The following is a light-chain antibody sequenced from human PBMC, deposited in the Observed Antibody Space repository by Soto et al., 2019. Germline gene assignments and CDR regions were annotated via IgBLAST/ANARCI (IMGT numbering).Light chain of an antibody. CDR3: QQYGSSEIT. Sequence: EIELTQSPGTLSLSPGERATLSCRASQSFSTVYLAWYQQKPGQAPRLLIYGASNRATGIPDRFSGSGSGTDFTLTISRLEPEDFAVYYCQQYGSSEITFGQGTRLEI. CDR2: GAS. CDR1: QSFSTVY. V-gene: IGKV3-20*01. J-gene: IGKJ5*01.